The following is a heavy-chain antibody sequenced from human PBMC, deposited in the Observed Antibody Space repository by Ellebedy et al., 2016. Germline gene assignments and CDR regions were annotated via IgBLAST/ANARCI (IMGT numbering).Heavy chain of an antibody. CDR2: INTRTGNT. CDR3: ARGRRWQAPYFDY. Sequence: ASVKVSXXASGYIFTACYVHWVRRTPGQGLEWVGWINTRTGNTNLAQKFLGRVTMTTDTSTSTAYMELRSLRSNDTAVYYCARGRRWQAPYFDYWGQGTLVTVSS. J-gene: IGHJ4*02. D-gene: IGHD4-23*01. CDR1: GYIFTACY. V-gene: IGHV1-2*02.